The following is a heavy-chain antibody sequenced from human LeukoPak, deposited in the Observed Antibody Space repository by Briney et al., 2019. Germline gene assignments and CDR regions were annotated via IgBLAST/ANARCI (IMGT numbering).Heavy chain of an antibody. CDR1: GYTFTGYY. D-gene: IGHD4-23*01. J-gene: IGHJ4*02. V-gene: IGHV1-2*06. CDR3: ARDTDYGGDT. Sequence: ASVNVSCKASGYTFTGYYMHWVRQAPGQGLEWMGRINPNSGGTNYAQKFQGRVTMTRDTSTSTVYMELSSLRSEDTAVYYCARDTDYGGDTWGQGTLVTVSS. CDR2: INPNSGGT.